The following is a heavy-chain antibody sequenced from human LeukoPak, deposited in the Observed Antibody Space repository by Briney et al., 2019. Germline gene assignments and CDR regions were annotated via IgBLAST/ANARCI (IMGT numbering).Heavy chain of an antibody. D-gene: IGHD2-15*01. CDR2: INSDGNSP. Sequence: GGSLRLSCAASGFTFSGYWMHWVRQGPGKGLVWVARINSDGNSPTYADPVKGRFTISRDNAKNTLYLQMNSLRAEDTAVYYCARDNEYCTGGTCRLDYWGQGALVTVSS. V-gene: IGHV3-74*01. J-gene: IGHJ4*02. CDR3: ARDNEYCTGGTCRLDY. CDR1: GFTFSGYW.